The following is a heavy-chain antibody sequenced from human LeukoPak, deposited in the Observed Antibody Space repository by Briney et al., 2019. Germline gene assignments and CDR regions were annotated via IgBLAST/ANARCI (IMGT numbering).Heavy chain of an antibody. D-gene: IGHD3-3*01. J-gene: IGHJ4*02. CDR3: ATAPPLPFWSGYQYYFDY. CDR2: ISYDGSNK. V-gene: IGHV3-30*03. CDR1: GFTFSSYG. Sequence: GGSLRLSCAASGFTFSSYGMHWVRQAPGKGLEWVAVISYDGSNKYYADSVKGRFTISRDNSKNTLYLQMNSLRAEDTAVYYCATAPPLPFWSGYQYYFDYWGQGTLVTVSS.